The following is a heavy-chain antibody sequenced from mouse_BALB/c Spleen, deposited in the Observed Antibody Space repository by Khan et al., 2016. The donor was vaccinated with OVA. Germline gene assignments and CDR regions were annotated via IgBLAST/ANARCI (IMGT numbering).Heavy chain of an antibody. Sequence: EVELVESGGGLVQPGGSRKLSCAASGFTFSSFGMHWVRQAPEKGLEWVAYISSGSSTIYYADTVKGRFTISRDNPKNTLFLQMTSLRSEDTAMYYFARGYWAYWGQGTLVTVSA. D-gene: IGHD2-3*01. CDR2: ISSGSSTI. CDR3: ARGYWAY. CDR1: GFTFSSFG. V-gene: IGHV5-17*02. J-gene: IGHJ3*01.